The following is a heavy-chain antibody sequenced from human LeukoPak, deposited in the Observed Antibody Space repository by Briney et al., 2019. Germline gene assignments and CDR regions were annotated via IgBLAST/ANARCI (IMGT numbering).Heavy chain of an antibody. J-gene: IGHJ4*02. Sequence: PGESLKISCKGSGYNFANYWIGWVRQMPGKGLEWMGVIYPGDSDTRYSPSFQGQVTFSADKAISTAYLQWSSLTASDTAMYYCARLRTTYYYDPSAYWGQGTLVTVSS. CDR2: IYPGDSDT. V-gene: IGHV5-51*01. CDR3: ARLRTTYYYDPSAY. CDR1: GYNFANYW. D-gene: IGHD3-22*01.